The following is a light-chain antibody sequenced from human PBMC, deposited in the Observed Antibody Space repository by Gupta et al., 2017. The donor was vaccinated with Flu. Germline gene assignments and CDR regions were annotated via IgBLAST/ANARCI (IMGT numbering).Light chain of an antibody. CDR2: EVS. J-gene: IGLJ3*02. CDR1: STDVGGYNF. V-gene: IGLV2-14*01. CDR3: CSYTTSYTLV. Sequence: QSALTQPASVSGSPGQSITISCTGTSTDVGGYNFVSWYQQHPGKAPRLLIYEVSNRPSGVSNRFSGSKSGNTASLTISGLQAEDEGNYYCCSYTTSYTLVFGGGTKLTVL.